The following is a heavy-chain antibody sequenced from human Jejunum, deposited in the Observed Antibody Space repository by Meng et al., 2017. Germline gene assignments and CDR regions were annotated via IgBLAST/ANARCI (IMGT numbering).Heavy chain of an antibody. CDR3: ARGNEYSNYGADF. V-gene: IGHV4-34*01. D-gene: IGHD4-11*01. CDR2: INDSGST. J-gene: IGHJ4*02. Sequence: QVKLQQLSARQLTHSEDLSLTFAVYGGSISDYYWTWIRQPPGKGLEWIGEINDSGSTNYNPSLKSRVTISVDTSKSQFYLRVSSVTAADTAVYYGARGNEYSNYGADFWGQGTLVTVSS. CDR1: GGSISDYY.